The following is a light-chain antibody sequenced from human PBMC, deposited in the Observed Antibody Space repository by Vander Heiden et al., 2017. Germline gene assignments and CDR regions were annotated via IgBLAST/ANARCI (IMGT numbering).Light chain of an antibody. Sequence: EIVMTQSPPTLSVSPGERVVLSCRASQTVRSKVAWYQQKPGQAPRLLMFDASSRATGTPVRFSGSGSGTEFTLTISSLQSEDFAIYYCQQYNNWPPYTFGQGTKLEIK. J-gene: IGKJ2*01. CDR2: DAS. V-gene: IGKV3-15*01. CDR1: QTVRSK. CDR3: QQYNNWPPYT.